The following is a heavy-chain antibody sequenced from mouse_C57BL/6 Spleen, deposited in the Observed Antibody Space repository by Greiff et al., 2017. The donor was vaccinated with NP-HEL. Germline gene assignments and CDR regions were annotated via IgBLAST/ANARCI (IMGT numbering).Heavy chain of an antibody. CDR1: GYAFSSSW. Sequence: QVQLQQSGPELVKPGASVKISCKASGYAFSSSWMNWVKQRPGKGLEWIGRIYPGDGDTNYNGKFKGKATLTADKSSSTAYMQLSSLTSEDSAVYFCARSGALPFAYWGQGTLVTVSA. CDR2: IYPGDGDT. CDR3: ARSGALPFAY. D-gene: IGHD1-2*01. J-gene: IGHJ3*01. V-gene: IGHV1-82*01.